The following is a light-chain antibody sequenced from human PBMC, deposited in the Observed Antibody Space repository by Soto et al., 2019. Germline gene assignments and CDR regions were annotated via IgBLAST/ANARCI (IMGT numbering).Light chain of an antibody. CDR2: EVT. CDR1: SSDVGAYNY. Sequence: QSALTQPPSASGSPGQSATISCTGTSSDVGAYNYVSWYQQHPGKAPKLMIYEVTPRPSGVPDRFSGSKSGNTASLTVSGLLAEDEADYYCSSHAGINNVVFGGGTQLTVL. CDR3: SSHAGINNVV. V-gene: IGLV2-8*01. J-gene: IGLJ3*02.